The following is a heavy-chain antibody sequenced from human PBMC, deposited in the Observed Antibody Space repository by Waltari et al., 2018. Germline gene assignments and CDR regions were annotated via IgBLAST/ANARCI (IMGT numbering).Heavy chain of an antibody. CDR2: ISYDGSNK. CDR3: AGDLGVGTVTMLGGY. V-gene: IGHV3-30-3*01. CDR1: GFTFSSYV. D-gene: IGHD4-17*01. J-gene: IGHJ4*02. Sequence: QVQLVESGGGGVAPGRSLRLSRAACGFTFSSYVMHWVRPAPGKGLELVAVISYDGSNKTNADSVKGRFTISRDNSSNTLYLQMNSLRAEDAAVYYCAGDLGVGTVTMLGGYWGQGTLVTVSS.